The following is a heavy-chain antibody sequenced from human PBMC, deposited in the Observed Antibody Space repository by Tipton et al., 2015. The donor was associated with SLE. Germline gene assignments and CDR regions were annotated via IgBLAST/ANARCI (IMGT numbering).Heavy chain of an antibody. CDR3: ARDLPGLGFDY. D-gene: IGHD3/OR15-3a*01. CDR1: GGSISSGSYY. CDR2: IYTSGST. Sequence: LRLSCTVSGGSISSGSYYWSWIRQPAGKGLVWIGRIYTSGSTNYNPSLKSRVTISVDTSKNQFSLKLSSVTAADPAVYYCARDLPGLGFDYWGQGTLVTVSS. V-gene: IGHV4-61*02. J-gene: IGHJ4*02.